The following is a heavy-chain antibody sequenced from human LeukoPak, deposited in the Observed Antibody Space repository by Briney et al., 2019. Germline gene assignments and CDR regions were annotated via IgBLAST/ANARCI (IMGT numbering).Heavy chain of an antibody. Sequence: PGGSLRLSCAASGFTFSSYSMNWVRQAPGKGLEWVSYISSSSSTIYYADSVKGRFTISRDNAKNSLYLQMSSLRAEDAAVYYCAREVRDAFDIWGQGTKVTVSS. CDR3: AREVRDAFDI. J-gene: IGHJ3*02. V-gene: IGHV3-48*04. CDR1: GFTFSSYS. CDR2: ISSSSSTI.